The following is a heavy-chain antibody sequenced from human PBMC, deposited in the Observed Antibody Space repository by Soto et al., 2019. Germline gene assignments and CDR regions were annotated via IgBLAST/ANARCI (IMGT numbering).Heavy chain of an antibody. D-gene: IGHD3-10*01. Sequence: QVQLVQSGAEVKKPGSSVKVSCKASGGTFSPYTINWVRQAPGQGLEWMGRIIPFHGVTNYAQKFQVRVTITADKSTSTAYMKLSGLRFEDTAMYYCTRDWEITVSTWSFGGFWGRGTLVTVSS. J-gene: IGHJ4*02. CDR2: IIPFHGVT. CDR1: GGTFSPYT. CDR3: TRDWEITVSTWSFGGF. V-gene: IGHV1-69*08.